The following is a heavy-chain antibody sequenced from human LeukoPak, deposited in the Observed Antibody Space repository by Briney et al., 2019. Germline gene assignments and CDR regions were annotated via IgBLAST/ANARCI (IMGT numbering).Heavy chain of an antibody. CDR3: AKDRRITMIRGVIRRDWFDP. Sequence: GGFLRLSCAASGFTFSNYAMSWVRQAPGKGLEWVSAISGSGGRTYYADSVKGRFTISRDNSKNTLYLQMNSLRAEDTAVYYCAKDRRITMIRGVIRRDWFDPWGQGTLVTVSS. D-gene: IGHD3-10*01. V-gene: IGHV3-23*01. J-gene: IGHJ5*02. CDR2: ISGSGGRT. CDR1: GFTFSNYA.